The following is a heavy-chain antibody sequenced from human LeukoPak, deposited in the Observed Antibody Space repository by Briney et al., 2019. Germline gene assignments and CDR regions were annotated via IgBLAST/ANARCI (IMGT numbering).Heavy chain of an antibody. V-gene: IGHV3-7*04. CDR2: IKPDGSAQ. J-gene: IGHJ4*02. Sequence: PGGSLRLSCAASGFTFSNYWMSWVRQAPGRGLEWVANIKPDGSAQYYVDSVKGRFTISRDNAKNSLYLQMNSLRVEDTAVYYCARGGGRDPFNVAYWGQGTLATVSS. CDR3: ARGGGRDPFNVAY. D-gene: IGHD3-10*01. CDR1: GFTFSNYW.